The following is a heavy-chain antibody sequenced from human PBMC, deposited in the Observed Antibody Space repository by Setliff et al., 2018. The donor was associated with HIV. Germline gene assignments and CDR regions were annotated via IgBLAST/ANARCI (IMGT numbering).Heavy chain of an antibody. CDR1: GFTFSSYE. Sequence: GGSLRLSCAASGFTFSSYEMNWVRQAPGKGLEWVSYISSSGSTIYYADSVKGRFTISRDNAKNSLYLQMNSLTTEDTGIYYCSHIYRNHTGVPDSNHSFDYYMGAWGKGTTVTVSS. V-gene: IGHV3-48*03. J-gene: IGHJ6*03. CDR2: ISSSGSTI. CDR3: SHIYRNHTGVPDSNHSFDYYMGA. D-gene: IGHD4-4*01.